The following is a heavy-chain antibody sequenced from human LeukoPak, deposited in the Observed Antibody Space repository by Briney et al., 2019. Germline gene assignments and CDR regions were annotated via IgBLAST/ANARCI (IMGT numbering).Heavy chain of an antibody. J-gene: IGHJ4*02. V-gene: IGHV3-74*01. CDR1: GFTFNTYW. Sequence: PGGSLRLSCAASGFTFNTYWMIWVRHVPGKGLVYVSHMNADGSIINYADSVKGRFTISRDNAKNTLYLQMDSLRVEDTALYYCGRDNYGSIDYWGQGTLVTVSS. CDR3: GRDNYGSIDY. D-gene: IGHD3-10*01. CDR2: MNADGSII.